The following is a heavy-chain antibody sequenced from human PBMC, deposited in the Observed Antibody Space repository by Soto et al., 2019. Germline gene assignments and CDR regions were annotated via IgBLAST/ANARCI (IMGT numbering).Heavy chain of an antibody. CDR3: ARDREKYSSSSEAYYFDY. J-gene: IGHJ4*02. D-gene: IGHD6-6*01. CDR1: GGTFSSYA. Sequence: SVKVSCKASGGTFSSYAISWVRQAPGQGLEWMGGIIPIFGTANYAQKFQGRVTITADESTSTAYMELSSLRSEDTAVYYCARDREKYSSSSEAYYFDYWGQGTLVTVSS. CDR2: IIPIFGTA. V-gene: IGHV1-69*13.